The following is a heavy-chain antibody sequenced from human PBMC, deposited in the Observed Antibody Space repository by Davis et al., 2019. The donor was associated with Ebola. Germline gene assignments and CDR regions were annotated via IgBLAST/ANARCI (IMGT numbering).Heavy chain of an antibody. CDR3: ARDLPLGQWLVLGFDY. J-gene: IGHJ4*02. CDR2: INSDGSST. CDR1: GFTFSSYW. D-gene: IGHD6-19*01. Sequence: GESLKISCAASGFTFSSYWMHWVRQAPGKGLVWVSRINSDGSSTSYADSVKGRFTISRDNAKNTLYLQMNSLRAEDTAVYYCARDLPLGQWLVLGFDYWGQGTLVTVSS. V-gene: IGHV3-74*01.